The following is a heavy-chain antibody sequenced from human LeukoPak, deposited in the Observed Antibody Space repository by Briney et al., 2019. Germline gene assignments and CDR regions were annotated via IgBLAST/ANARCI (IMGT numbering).Heavy chain of an antibody. CDR1: GFTFSSYA. V-gene: IGHV3-33*08. D-gene: IGHD5-24*01. CDR3: AREMATTRIFDY. CDR2: IWYDGSNK. J-gene: IGHJ4*02. Sequence: GGSLRLSCAASGFTFSSYAMSWVRQAPGKGLEWVAVIWYDGSNKYYADSVKGRFTISRDNSKNTLYLQMNSLRAEDTAVYYCAREMATTRIFDYWGQGTLVTVSS.